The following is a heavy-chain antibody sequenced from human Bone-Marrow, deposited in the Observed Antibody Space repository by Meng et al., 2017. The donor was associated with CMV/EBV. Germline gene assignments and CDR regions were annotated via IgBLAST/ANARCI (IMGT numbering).Heavy chain of an antibody. CDR1: GGSISSSY. V-gene: IGHV4-4*07. J-gene: IGHJ5*02. CDR3: ARDVSSVTWFDP. D-gene: IGHD4-11*01. CDR2: IYTSGST. Sequence: QVQLEESGHGLVKPSETLSLSCTASGGSISSSYWSWIRQPAGKGLEWIGRIYTSGSTNYNPSLKSRVTMSVDTSNNQFSLKLRSVTAADTAVYYRARDVSSVTWFDPWGQGTLVTVSS.